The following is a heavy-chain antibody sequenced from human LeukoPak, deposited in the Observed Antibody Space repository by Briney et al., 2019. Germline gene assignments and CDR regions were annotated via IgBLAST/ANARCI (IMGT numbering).Heavy chain of an antibody. CDR2: IYHSGIT. D-gene: IGHD6-13*01. CDR1: GGSISSGDYY. J-gene: IGHJ4*02. Sequence: SQTLSLTCTVSGGSISSGDYYWSWIRQPPGTGLEWIGHIYHSGITYYNPSLKSRVTFLVDTSKNQFSLKVNSVTAADTVVYHCARARAYSSRWYYFDYWGQGTLVTVSS. CDR3: ARARAYSSRWYYFDY. V-gene: IGHV4-30-4*08.